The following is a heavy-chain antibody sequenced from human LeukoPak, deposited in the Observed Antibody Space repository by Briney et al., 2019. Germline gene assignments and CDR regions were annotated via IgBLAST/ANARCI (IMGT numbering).Heavy chain of an antibody. CDR3: GRGHWDLDY. J-gene: IGHJ4*02. D-gene: IGHD7-27*01. CDR1: GFTFSDSY. Sequence: PGGSLRLSCAASGFTFSDSYMTWIRQAPGKGLEWVAFIDKSGGTTYYADSVKGRFTISRDNAKSSLYLEMNSLRAEDTAVYYCGRGHWDLDYWGQGTLVTVSS. V-gene: IGHV3-11*04. CDR2: IDKSGGTT.